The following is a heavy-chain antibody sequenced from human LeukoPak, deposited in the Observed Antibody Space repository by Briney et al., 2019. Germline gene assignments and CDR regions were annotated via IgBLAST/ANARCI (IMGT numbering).Heavy chain of an antibody. CDR2: IYYSGST. CDR3: AREPIAVAGTLDY. D-gene: IGHD6-19*01. J-gene: IGHJ4*02. CDR1: GGSISSYY. Sequence: PSETLSLTCTVSGGSISSYYWSWIRQPPGKGLEWIGYIYYSGSTNYNPSLKSRVTISVDTSKNQLSLKLSSVTAADTAVYYCAREPIAVAGTLDYWGQGTLVTVSS. V-gene: IGHV4-59*01.